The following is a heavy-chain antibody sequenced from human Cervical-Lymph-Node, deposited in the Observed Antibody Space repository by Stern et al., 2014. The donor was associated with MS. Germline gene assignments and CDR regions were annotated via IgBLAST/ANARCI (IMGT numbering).Heavy chain of an antibody. J-gene: IGHJ6*02. CDR2: LYPSGRA. D-gene: IGHD3-9*01. Sequence: QVQLVESGPGLVKPSGTLSLTCAVSGDSINSTKWWSWVRQPPGKGLEWLGELYPSGRANYNTSPQSLVTLSVDKSKNQFSLKVSSVPAADTAVYYCTRLPGVLRYGAAAPYGMDVWGQGTTVTVSS. CDR3: TRLPGVLRYGAAAPYGMDV. CDR1: GDSINSTKW. V-gene: IGHV4-4*02.